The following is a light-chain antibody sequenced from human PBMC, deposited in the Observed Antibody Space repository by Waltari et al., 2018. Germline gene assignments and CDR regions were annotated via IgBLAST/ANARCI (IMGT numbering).Light chain of an antibody. CDR3: CSYSSSRSAV. CDR1: SSDVGGYNY. Sequence: QSALTQPASVSGSPGQSITISCSGTSSDVGGYNYVSWYQQHPGKSPKVMIYDVNKRPSGVSDRFSGSKSGNTASLTISGLQAEDEADYYCCSYSSSRSAVFGGGTKLTVL. V-gene: IGLV2-14*03. CDR2: DVN. J-gene: IGLJ2*01.